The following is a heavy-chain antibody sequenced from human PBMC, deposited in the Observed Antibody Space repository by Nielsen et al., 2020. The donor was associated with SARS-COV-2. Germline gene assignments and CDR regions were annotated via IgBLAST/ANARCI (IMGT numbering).Heavy chain of an antibody. CDR2: ISWNSGSI. Sequence: SLKISCAASGFTFDDYAMHRVRQAPGKGLEWVSGISWNSGSIGYADSVKGRFTISRDNAKNSLYLQMNSLRAEDTALYYCAKLGVGSTQDYWGQGTLVTVSS. V-gene: IGHV3-9*01. CDR1: GFTFDDYA. D-gene: IGHD1-26*01. J-gene: IGHJ4*02. CDR3: AKLGVGSTQDY.